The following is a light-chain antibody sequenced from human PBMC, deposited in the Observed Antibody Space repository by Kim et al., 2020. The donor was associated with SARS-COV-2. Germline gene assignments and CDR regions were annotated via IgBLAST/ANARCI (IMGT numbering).Light chain of an antibody. Sequence: PSSLSASVGDRLIITCRASQGIRSDLAWYQHKPGKAPQRLMYSTSKLQSGVPSRFSGSGSGTEFTLTISSLQPEDFPTYYCLQHNTHPYSFGQGTKLE. CDR2: STS. J-gene: IGKJ2*03. V-gene: IGKV1-17*01. CDR1: QGIRSD. CDR3: LQHNTHPYS.